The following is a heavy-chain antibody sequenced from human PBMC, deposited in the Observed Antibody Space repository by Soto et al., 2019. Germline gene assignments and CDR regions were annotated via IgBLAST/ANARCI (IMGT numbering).Heavy chain of an antibody. V-gene: IGHV4-31*03. CDR1: GGSIRSGGYY. CDR2: IYYSGNT. J-gene: IGHJ6*02. CDR3: ARDRLMATAGTARHYFGWDV. Sequence: QVQLQESGPGLVKPSQTLSLTCTVSGGSIRSGGYYWSCVGQNPRKGLEWIGNIYYSGNTYYNPSLKSRLTISGDASKNQFSRNLSSVTAADTAVYYCARDRLMATAGTARHYFGWDVWGQGTTVTVSS. D-gene: IGHD5-18*01.